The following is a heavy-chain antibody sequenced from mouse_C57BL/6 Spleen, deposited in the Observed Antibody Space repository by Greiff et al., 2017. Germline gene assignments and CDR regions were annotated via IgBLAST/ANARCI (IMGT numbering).Heavy chain of an antibody. CDR2: TFYSGIT. CDR1: GFSINSDCY. V-gene: IGHV3-3*01. J-gene: IGHJ1*03. CDR3: ARAPLYCGGFDV. Sequence: EVQLQESGPSLVRPSQTLSLTCTVTGFSINSDCYWIWIRQFPGNKLEYIGYTFYSGITYYNPPLESRTYITRDTPKNQFSLKLSSVTTEDTATYYCARAPLYCGGFDVWGTGTTVTVAS. D-gene: IGHD1-1*02.